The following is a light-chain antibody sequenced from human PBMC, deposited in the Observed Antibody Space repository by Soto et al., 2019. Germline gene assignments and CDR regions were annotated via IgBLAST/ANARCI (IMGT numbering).Light chain of an antibody. CDR1: QGISSY. Sequence: DIQLTQYPSFLSASVGDRVTITCRASQGISSYLAWYQQKPGTAPKLLIFAASTLQNGVPSRFSGSGSGTEFTLTISSLQPEEFATYYCLLLNSYSPHTFGPGTKVYIK. V-gene: IGKV1-9*01. CDR2: AAS. J-gene: IGKJ3*01. CDR3: LLLNSYSPHT.